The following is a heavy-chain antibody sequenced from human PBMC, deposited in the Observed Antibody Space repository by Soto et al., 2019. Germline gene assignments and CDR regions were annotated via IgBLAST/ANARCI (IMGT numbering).Heavy chain of an antibody. D-gene: IGHD3-10*01. V-gene: IGHV1-69*13. CDR2: IIPIFGTA. CDR1: GGTFSSYA. Sequence: GASVKVSCKASGGTFSSYAISWVRQAPGQGLEWMGGIIPIFGTANYAQKFQGRVTITADESTSTAYMELSSLRSGDTAVYYCARENARITMVRGVRSPNWFDPWGQGTLVTVSS. J-gene: IGHJ5*02. CDR3: ARENARITMVRGVRSPNWFDP.